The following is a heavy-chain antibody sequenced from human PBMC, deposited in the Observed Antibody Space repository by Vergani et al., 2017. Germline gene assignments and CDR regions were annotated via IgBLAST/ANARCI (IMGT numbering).Heavy chain of an antibody. CDR3: ARGDYVILTGYRY. CDR2: INPSGGHT. V-gene: IGHV1-46*03. CDR1: GYTFSNYY. Sequence: QVQVVQSGAEVKKSGASVKVSCKTSGYTFSNYYMHWVRQAPGQGLEWMGIINPSGGHTNYAQKCQGRVTMTRDTSTSTVYMELSSLRSEDTAIYYWARGDYVILTGYRYWGQGTLVTVSA. D-gene: IGHD3-9*01. J-gene: IGHJ4*02.